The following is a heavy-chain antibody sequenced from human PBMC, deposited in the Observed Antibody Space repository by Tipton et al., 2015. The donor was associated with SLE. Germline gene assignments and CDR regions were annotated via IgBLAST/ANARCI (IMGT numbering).Heavy chain of an antibody. J-gene: IGHJ4*02. CDR1: GGSISSHY. CDR2: FFNSGRT. D-gene: IGHD6-19*01. V-gene: IGHV4-59*11. CDR3: ATGWLAVDF. Sequence: TLSLTCTVSGGSISSHYWSWIRQPPGKGLEWIGYFFNSGRTDYNPSLKGRVTISADTSKNQFSLNLSSVTAADTAVYYCATGWLAVDFWGQGTRVSVSS.